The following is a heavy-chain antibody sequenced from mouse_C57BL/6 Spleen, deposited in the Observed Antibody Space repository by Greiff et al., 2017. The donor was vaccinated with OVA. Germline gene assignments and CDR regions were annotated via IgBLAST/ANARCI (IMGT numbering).Heavy chain of an antibody. D-gene: IGHD1-1*02. V-gene: IGHV1-80*01. Sequence: VQLQQSGAELVKPGASVKISCKASGYAFSSYWMNWVKQRPGKGLEWIGQIYPGDGDTNYNGKFKGKATLTADTSSSTAYMQLSSLTSEDSAVYFCARDGYWGSLDYWGQGTTLTVSS. J-gene: IGHJ2*01. CDR3: ARDGYWGSLDY. CDR1: GYAFSSYW. CDR2: IYPGDGDT.